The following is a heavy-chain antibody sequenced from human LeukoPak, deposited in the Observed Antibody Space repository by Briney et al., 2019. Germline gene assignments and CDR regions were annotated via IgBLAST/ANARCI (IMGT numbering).Heavy chain of an antibody. Sequence: GGSLRLSCAASGFIFSHYAMHWVRQAPGKGLEWVAVISYDGSNKYYADSVKGRFTISRDNSKNTLYLQMNSLRAEDTAVYYCARDPDGGSYSDYWGQGTLVTVSS. CDR3: ARDPDGGSYSDY. CDR1: GFIFSHYA. J-gene: IGHJ4*02. D-gene: IGHD1-26*01. CDR2: ISYDGSNK. V-gene: IGHV3-30-3*01.